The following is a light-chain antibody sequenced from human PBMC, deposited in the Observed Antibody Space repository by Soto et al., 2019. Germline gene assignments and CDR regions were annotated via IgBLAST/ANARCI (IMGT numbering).Light chain of an antibody. CDR2: YDR. J-gene: IGLJ2*01. CDR1: NIGSKS. CDR3: QVWDSSSDHVV. V-gene: IGLV3-21*04. Sequence: SYELTQPPSMSVAPGKTAKITCGENNIGSKSVHWYQQKPGQAPVLVIYYDRARPSGIPERFSGSNSGSTATLSIGRVEAGDEADYYCQVWDSSSDHVVFGGGTKLTVL.